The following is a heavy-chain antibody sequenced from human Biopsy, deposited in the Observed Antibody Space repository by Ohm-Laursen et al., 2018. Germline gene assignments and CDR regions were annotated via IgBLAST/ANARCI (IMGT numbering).Heavy chain of an antibody. V-gene: IGHV1-46*01. Sequence: ASVKVSCKTSGYTFTSYYMHWVRQAPGQGLEWMGVMTPIPTYAQKFQGRLTLTRDTSTSTVYMGLSSLRSEDTAIYYCARRDSLDYWGQGTLVTVSS. J-gene: IGHJ4*02. CDR3: ARRDSLDY. CDR2: MTPIP. CDR1: GYTFTSYY.